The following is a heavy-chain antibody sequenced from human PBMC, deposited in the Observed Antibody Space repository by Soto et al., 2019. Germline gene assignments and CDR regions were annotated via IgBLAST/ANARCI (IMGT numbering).Heavy chain of an antibody. CDR2: ISAHNGNT. CDR1: GYTFISYG. V-gene: IGHV1-18*01. CDR3: AREDSSGSGDV. J-gene: IGHJ3*01. Sequence: GASVKVSCKASGYTFISYGISWVRQAPGQGLEWMGWISAHNGNTNYAQKLQGRVTMTTDTSTSTAYMELRSLRSDDTALYYCAREDSSGSGDVWGQGTMVTVSS. D-gene: IGHD3-22*01.